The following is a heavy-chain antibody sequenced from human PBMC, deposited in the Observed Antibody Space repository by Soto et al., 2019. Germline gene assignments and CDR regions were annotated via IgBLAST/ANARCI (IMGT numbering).Heavy chain of an antibody. J-gene: IGHJ6*02. Sequence: EVQLVESGGGLVQPGGSLRLSCAASGFTFSSYWMHWVRQAPGKGLVWVSRINSDGSSTSYADSVKGRFTISRDNAKNTLYLQMNSLRAEDTAVYYCASANWGSKGAYYYGMDVWGQGTTVTVSS. CDR2: INSDGSST. CDR3: ASANWGSKGAYYYGMDV. CDR1: GFTFSSYW. D-gene: IGHD7-27*01. V-gene: IGHV3-74*01.